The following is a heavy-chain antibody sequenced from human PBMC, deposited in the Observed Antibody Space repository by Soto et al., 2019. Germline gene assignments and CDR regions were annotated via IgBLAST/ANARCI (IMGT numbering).Heavy chain of an antibody. J-gene: IGHJ4*02. CDR2: IYYSGST. CDR1: GGSISSGNYY. Sequence: SETLSLTCTVSGGSISSGNYYWGWIRQPPGKGLEWIGSIYYSGSTYYNPSLKSRVTISVDTSKNQFSLKLRSVTAADTAVYYCPRYAAHISGFPDYWGQGTLVTVSP. D-gene: IGHD3-22*01. CDR3: PRYAAHISGFPDY. V-gene: IGHV4-39*01.